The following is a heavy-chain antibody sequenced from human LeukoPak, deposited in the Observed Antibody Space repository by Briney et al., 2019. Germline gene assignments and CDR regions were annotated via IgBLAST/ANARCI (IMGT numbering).Heavy chain of an antibody. D-gene: IGHD3-16*01. CDR3: ARGDGYFDY. CDR2: IYSGCST. V-gene: IGHV3-53*01. CDR1: GLTVSSNY. J-gene: IGHJ4*02. Sequence: HPGGSLRLSCAASGLTVSSNYMSWVRQAPGKGLESVSVIYSGCSTYYGDSVKGRFTISRDNSKNTLYLQMNSLRAEDTAVYYCARGDGYFDYWGQGTLVTVSS.